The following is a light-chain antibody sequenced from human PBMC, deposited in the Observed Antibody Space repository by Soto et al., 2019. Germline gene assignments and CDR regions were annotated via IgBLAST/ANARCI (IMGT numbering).Light chain of an antibody. J-gene: IGKJ5*01. CDR1: QSVSSSY. Sequence: EIVLTQSPGTLSLSPGERATLSCRASQSVSSSYLAWYQQKPGQAPRLIIYGASDRATGIPDRFSGSGSGTDFTLTISRLEPEHFAVYYCQQYGSSPYTFGQGTRLEIK. CDR2: GAS. V-gene: IGKV3-20*01. CDR3: QQYGSSPYT.